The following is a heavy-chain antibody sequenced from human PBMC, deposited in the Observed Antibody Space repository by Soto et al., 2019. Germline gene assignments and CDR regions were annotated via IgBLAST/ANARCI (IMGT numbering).Heavy chain of an antibody. CDR1: GFTFSSYG. Sequence: GGSLRLSCAASGFTFSSYGMHWVRQAPGKGLEWVAVIWYDGSNKYYADSVKGRFTISRDNSKNTLYLQMNSLRAEDTAVYYCARGPDSSSWYDLQHWGQGTLVTVSS. D-gene: IGHD6-13*01. J-gene: IGHJ1*01. CDR2: IWYDGSNK. V-gene: IGHV3-33*01. CDR3: ARGPDSSSWYDLQH.